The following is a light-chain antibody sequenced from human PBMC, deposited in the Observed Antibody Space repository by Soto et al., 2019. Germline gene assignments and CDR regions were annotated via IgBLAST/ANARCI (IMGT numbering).Light chain of an antibody. CDR1: QSISSW. J-gene: IGKJ1*01. V-gene: IGKV1-5*03. CDR3: HQYPSY. Sequence: EIPMTQSPATLSASVGDRVTITCRASQSISSWLAWYQQKPGKAPNLLIYKASSLESGVPSRFGGSGSGTEFTLTISSLQSDEFATYYCHQYPSYFGPGTKVDIK. CDR2: KAS.